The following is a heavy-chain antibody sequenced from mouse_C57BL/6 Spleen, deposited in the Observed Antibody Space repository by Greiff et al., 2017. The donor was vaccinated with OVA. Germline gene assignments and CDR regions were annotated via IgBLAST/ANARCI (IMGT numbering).Heavy chain of an antibody. J-gene: IGHJ2*01. D-gene: IGHD1-1*01. CDR3: ARYYYGSSSHFDY. CDR1: GYTFTDYY. CDR2: INPNNGGT. V-gene: IGHV1-26*01. Sequence: EVQLQQSGPELVKPGASVKISCKASGYTFTDYYVNWVKQSHGKSLEWIGDINPNNGGTSYNQKFKGKATLTVDKSSSTAYMELRSLTSEDSAVYYCARYYYGSSSHFDYWGQGTTLTVSS.